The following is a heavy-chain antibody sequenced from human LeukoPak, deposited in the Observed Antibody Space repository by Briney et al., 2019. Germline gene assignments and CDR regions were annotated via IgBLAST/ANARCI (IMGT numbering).Heavy chain of an antibody. V-gene: IGHV4-59*01. CDR3: ATYSSGSRWFDP. Sequence: SETLSLTCTVSGGSISSYYWSWIRQPPGKGLEWIGYIYYSGSTNYNPSLKSRVTISVDTSKNQFSLELSSVTAADTAVYYCATYSSGSRWFDPWGQGTLVTVSS. CDR2: IYYSGST. J-gene: IGHJ5*02. CDR1: GGSISSYY. D-gene: IGHD6-19*01.